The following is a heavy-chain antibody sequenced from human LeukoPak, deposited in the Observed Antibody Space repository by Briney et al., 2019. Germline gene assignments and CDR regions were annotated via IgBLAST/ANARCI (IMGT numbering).Heavy chain of an antibody. D-gene: IGHD2-2*01. CDR1: GFSLNTTGVA. CDR2: IYGDDNT. Sequence: ESGPTLVKPTQTLTLTCAFSGFSLNTTGVAVGWIRQPPGRALEWLGLIYGDDNTRYSPSLKNRFTITKGTSENEVVLKMTNMDPLDTATYFCAHSRGGHFVVIPAAFDSWGQGILVSVSS. CDR3: AHSRGGHFVVIPAAFDS. J-gene: IGHJ4*02. V-gene: IGHV2-5*02.